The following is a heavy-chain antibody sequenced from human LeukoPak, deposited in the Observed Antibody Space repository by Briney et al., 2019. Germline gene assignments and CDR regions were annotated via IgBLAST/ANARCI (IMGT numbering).Heavy chain of an antibody. CDR1: GYTFTGYY. V-gene: IGHV1-2*02. CDR2: INPNSGGT. CDR3: ARLWFGELFLDS. Sequence: ASVKVSCKAPGYTFTGYYMHWVRQAPGQGLEWMGWINPNSGGTNYARKFQGRVTMTRDTSISTAYMELSRLRSDDTAVYYCARLWFGELFLDSWGQGVLVTVSS. J-gene: IGHJ4*02. D-gene: IGHD3-10*01.